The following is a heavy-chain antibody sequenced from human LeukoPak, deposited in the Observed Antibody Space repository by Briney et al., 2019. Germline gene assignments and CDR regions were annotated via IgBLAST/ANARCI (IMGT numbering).Heavy chain of an antibody. Sequence: GGSLRLSCAASGFTFSGYAMHWVRQAPGKGLEWAAVISYDGSNKYYADSVKGRFTISRDNSKNTLYLQMNSLRAEDTAVYYCARDRGGYDYWGQGTLVTVSS. CDR3: ARDRGGYDY. V-gene: IGHV3-30*04. J-gene: IGHJ4*02. CDR2: ISYDGSNK. D-gene: IGHD1-26*01. CDR1: GFTFSGYA.